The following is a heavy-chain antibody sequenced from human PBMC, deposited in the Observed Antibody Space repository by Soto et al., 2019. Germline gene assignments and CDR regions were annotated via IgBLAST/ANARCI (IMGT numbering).Heavy chain of an antibody. J-gene: IGHJ4*02. D-gene: IGHD1-26*01. CDR1: EFTFSRYA. CDR2: IRGSGDST. Sequence: EVRLSESGGGLVQPGGSLRLSCAASEFTFSRYAMIWVRQAPGKGLEWVSTIRGSGDSTFYADSVKGRFTVSRDNSENKLYLQMNSLRAEDQAFYYGETDQGDASNTFDLWGQGTLVTVSS. V-gene: IGHV3-23*01. CDR3: ETDQGDASNTFDL.